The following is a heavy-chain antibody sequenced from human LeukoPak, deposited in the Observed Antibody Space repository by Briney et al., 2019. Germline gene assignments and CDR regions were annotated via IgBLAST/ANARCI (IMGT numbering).Heavy chain of an antibody. Sequence: TGGSLRLSCAASGFSFRDFWMTWVRQAPGKGLEWVSSISSSSSYIYYADSVKGRFTISRDNAKNSLYLQMNSLRAEDTAVYYCARDGGGVTIFGVVKDYWGQGTLVTVSS. CDR1: GFSFRDFW. J-gene: IGHJ4*02. CDR2: ISSSSSYI. V-gene: IGHV3-21*01. D-gene: IGHD3-3*01. CDR3: ARDGGGVTIFGVVKDY.